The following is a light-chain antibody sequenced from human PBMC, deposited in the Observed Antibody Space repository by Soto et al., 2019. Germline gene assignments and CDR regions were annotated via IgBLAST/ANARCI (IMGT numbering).Light chain of an antibody. Sequence: EIVMTQSPATLSVSPGERATLSCRASQSVSSNLAWYQQKPGQAPRLLIYGASTRATGIPARFSGSGSGTEFTLTISRLDPEDFAVYYCQQYGSSPLTFGGGTKVEIK. J-gene: IGKJ4*01. CDR1: QSVSSN. V-gene: IGKV3-15*01. CDR2: GAS. CDR3: QQYGSSPLT.